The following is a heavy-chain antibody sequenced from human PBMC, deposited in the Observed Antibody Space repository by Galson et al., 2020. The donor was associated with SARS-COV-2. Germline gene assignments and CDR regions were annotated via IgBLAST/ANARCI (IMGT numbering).Heavy chain of an antibody. CDR3: ARYQRYDILPGRERIDYGLAV. J-gene: IGHJ6*02. CDR2: IIPIIGVG. V-gene: IGHV1-69*04. D-gene: IGHD3-9*01. CDR1: GGTFSSYA. Sequence: KISCKASGGTFSSYAISWVRQAPGQGLEWMGRIIPIIGVGNYTQKFQGRLTIAADISTRTAYMELSSLRFEDTAVYYCARYQRYDILPGRERIDYGLAVWGQGTTVIVSS.